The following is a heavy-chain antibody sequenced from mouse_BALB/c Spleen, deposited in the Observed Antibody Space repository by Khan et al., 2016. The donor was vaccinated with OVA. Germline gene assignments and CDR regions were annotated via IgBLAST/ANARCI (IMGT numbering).Heavy chain of an antibody. D-gene: IGHD1-1*01. CDR3: TRGGHGSPFDY. J-gene: IGHJ2*01. CDR1: GYTFTDYN. CDR2: ITPNIGGT. Sequence: VQLKQSGPELVKPGASVKIPCKASGYTFTDYNMDWVKQSPGKSLEWIGDITPNIGGTIYNQRFKGKATLTVDKSSSTAYMELRSLTSEDTAVYYCTRGGHGSPFDYWGQGTTLTVSS. V-gene: IGHV1-18*01.